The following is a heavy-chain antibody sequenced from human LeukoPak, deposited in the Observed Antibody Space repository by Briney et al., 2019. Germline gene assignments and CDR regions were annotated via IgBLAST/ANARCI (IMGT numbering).Heavy chain of an antibody. J-gene: IGHJ6*02. Sequence: PSETLSLTCTVSGDSISTSYWSWIRQPPGKGLEWIGHIYSSGTTKYNPSLSGRVTISVDTSKNQLYLQLTAVTAADTAVYYCASDRQPSWYRGLDVWGQGTTVTVSS. V-gene: IGHV4-59*01. D-gene: IGHD6-13*01. CDR1: GDSISTSY. CDR2: IYSSGTT. CDR3: ASDRQPSWYRGLDV.